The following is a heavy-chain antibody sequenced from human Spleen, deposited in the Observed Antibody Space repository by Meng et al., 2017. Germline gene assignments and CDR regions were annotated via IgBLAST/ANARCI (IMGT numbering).Heavy chain of an antibody. CDR1: GGSINSGGYY. J-gene: IGHJ4*02. D-gene: IGHD2-15*01. CDR2: IYYDGDT. Sequence: SETLSLTCTVSGGSINSGGYYWSWIRQHPGKGLEWIGYIYYDGDTYYNPSLKSRVSISIDTSKNHFSLKLSSVTAADTAVYYCARGGGGPNYWGQGTLVTVSS. V-gene: IGHV4-31*03. CDR3: ARGGGGPNY.